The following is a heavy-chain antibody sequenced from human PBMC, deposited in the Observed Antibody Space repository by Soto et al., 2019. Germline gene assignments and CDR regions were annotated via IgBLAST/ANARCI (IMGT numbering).Heavy chain of an antibody. D-gene: IGHD6-25*01. V-gene: IGHV3-48*03. CDR3: ARAPANYYYYGMDV. CDR1: GFTFSSYE. CDR2: ISSSGSDR. J-gene: IGHJ6*02. Sequence: EVQVVESGGGLVQPGGSLSLCCAASGFTFSSYEMNWVRQAPGKGLEWVSYISSSGSDRYYADSVRGRFTISRGNAKNSLYLQMNSLRVEDTGVYYCARAPANYYYYGMDVWGQGTTVTVSS.